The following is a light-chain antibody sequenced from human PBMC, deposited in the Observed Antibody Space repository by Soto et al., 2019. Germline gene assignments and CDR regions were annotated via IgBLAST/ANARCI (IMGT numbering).Light chain of an antibody. J-gene: IGLJ1*01. Sequence: QSVLTQPASVSGSPGQSITISCTGTSSDVGGYNYVSWYQQHPGKAPKLMIYDVSSRPPGVSNRFSGSKSGNTASLTISGLQAEDEADYYCSSYTSSRTYVFGTGTEVTVL. V-gene: IGLV2-14*01. CDR3: SSYTSSRTYV. CDR1: SSDVGGYNY. CDR2: DVS.